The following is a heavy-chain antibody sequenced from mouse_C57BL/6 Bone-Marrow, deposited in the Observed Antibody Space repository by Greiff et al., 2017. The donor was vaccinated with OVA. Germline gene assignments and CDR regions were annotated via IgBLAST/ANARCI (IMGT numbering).Heavy chain of an antibody. D-gene: IGHD1-1*01. CDR3: ARGGYDYGSSYFDY. Sequence: QVQLQQPGAELVKPGASVKLSCKASGYTFTSYWMQWVKQRPGQGLEWIGEIDPSDSYTNYNQKFKGKATLTVDTSSSTAYMQLSSLTSEDSAVYYCARGGYDYGSSYFDYWGQGTTLTVSS. V-gene: IGHV1-50*01. CDR2: IDPSDSYT. CDR1: GYTFTSYW. J-gene: IGHJ2*01.